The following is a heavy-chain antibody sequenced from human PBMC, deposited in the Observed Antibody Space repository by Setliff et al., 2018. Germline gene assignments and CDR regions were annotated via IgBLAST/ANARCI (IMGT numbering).Heavy chain of an antibody. CDR1: GYTFISYG. J-gene: IGHJ4*02. D-gene: IGHD3-3*01. V-gene: IGHV1-18*01. Sequence: RASVKVSCKTSGYTFISYGLSWMRQAPGQGLEWMGWISGYNGNTEYAQNLQGRVTMTMDTSTSTAYMELRSLTSDDTAVYYCARVPRLEWLLPTFDSWGQGILVTVSS. CDR2: ISGYNGNT. CDR3: ARVPRLEWLLPTFDS.